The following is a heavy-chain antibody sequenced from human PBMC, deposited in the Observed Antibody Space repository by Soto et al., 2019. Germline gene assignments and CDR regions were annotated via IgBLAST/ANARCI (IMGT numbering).Heavy chain of an antibody. CDR2: ISWNSGSI. J-gene: IGHJ6*03. Sequence: GGSLRLSCAASGFTFDDYAMHWVRQAPGKGLEWVSGISWNSGSIGYADSVKGRFTISRDNAKNSLYLQMNSLRAEDTDLYYCAKGGFRFLEWLMDVWGKVSTVTVS. CDR3: AKGGFRFLEWLMDV. V-gene: IGHV3-9*01. D-gene: IGHD3-3*01. CDR1: GFTFDDYA.